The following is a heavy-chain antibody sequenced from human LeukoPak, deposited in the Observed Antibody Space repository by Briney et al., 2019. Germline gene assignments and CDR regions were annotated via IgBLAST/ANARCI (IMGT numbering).Heavy chain of an antibody. J-gene: IGHJ4*02. Sequence: GGSLRLSCAASGFTFTSAWMSWVRQAPGKGLEWVGRVKSKADGGTTEYAAPVKGRFTISRDDSKNTLDLQMNSLKTEDTAMYCCVTDVPYPAPQIDYWGQGTLVTVSS. V-gene: IGHV3-15*01. CDR2: VKSKADGGTT. CDR3: VTDVPYPAPQIDY. D-gene: IGHD2-2*01. CDR1: GFTFTSAW.